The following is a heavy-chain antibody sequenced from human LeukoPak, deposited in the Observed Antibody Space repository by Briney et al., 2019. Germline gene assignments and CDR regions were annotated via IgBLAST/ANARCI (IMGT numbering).Heavy chain of an antibody. CDR2: IDNDGSST. V-gene: IGHV3-74*01. J-gene: IGHJ4*02. Sequence: GGSLRLSCAGPGFTFSSYWMHWVRQAPGKGLVWVSRIDNDGSSTTYADSVKGRFTISRDNAKNTLYLQMNSLRAEDTAVYYCARGFIGPDYWGQGTLVTVSS. D-gene: IGHD2-15*01. CDR3: ARGFIGPDY. CDR1: GFTFSSYW.